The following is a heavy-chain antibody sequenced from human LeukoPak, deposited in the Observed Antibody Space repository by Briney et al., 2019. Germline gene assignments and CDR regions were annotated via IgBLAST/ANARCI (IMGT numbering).Heavy chain of an antibody. J-gene: IGHJ4*02. CDR1: GFTFSSYA. CDR2: ISGGGGST. CDR3: AKVTTYYYGSGSYYNL. D-gene: IGHD3-10*01. V-gene: IGHV3-23*01. Sequence: PGASLRLSCAASGFTFSSYAMSWGRKAPGKGLEWVSAISGGGGSTYYADSVKGRFTISTANSKNTLYLQMNSRRAEDTAVYHCAKVTTYYYGSGSYYNLWGQGTLVTASS.